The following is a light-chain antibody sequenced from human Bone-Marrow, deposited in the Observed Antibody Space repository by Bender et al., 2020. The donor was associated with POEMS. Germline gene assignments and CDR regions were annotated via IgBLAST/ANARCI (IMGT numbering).Light chain of an antibody. CDR3: QSYDNSLGGWV. CDR2: GYN. CDR1: SSNTWSGYD. Sequence: QSALTQPRSVSGAPGQRVTISCTGSSSNTWSGYDINWYQHLPGTAPKLLIYGYNNRPSGVPDRFSGSKSGTSASLAITGLQAEDEGDYYCQSYDNSLGGWVFGGGTKLTVL. V-gene: IGLV1-40*01. J-gene: IGLJ3*02.